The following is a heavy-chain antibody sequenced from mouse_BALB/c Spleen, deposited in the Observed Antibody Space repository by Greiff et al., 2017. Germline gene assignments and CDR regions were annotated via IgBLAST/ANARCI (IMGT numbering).Heavy chain of an antibody. Sequence: VKLVESGPGLVAPSQSLSITCTVSGFSLTSYGVHWVRQPPGKGLEWLGVIWAGGSTNYNLALMSRLSISKDNSKSQVFLKMNSLQTDDTAMYYCAREEVRRGTWFAYWGQGTLVTVSA. V-gene: IGHV2-9*02. CDR3: AREEVRRGTWFAY. J-gene: IGHJ3*01. CDR2: IWAGGST. D-gene: IGHD2-14*01. CDR1: GFSLTSYG.